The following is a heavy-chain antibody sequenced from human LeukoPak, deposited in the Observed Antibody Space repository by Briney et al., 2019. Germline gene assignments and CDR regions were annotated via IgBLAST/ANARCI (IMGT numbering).Heavy chain of an antibody. Sequence: SETLSLTCTVSGGSISSSNYYWAWIRQPPGQGLEWIGSIYYRGNAYYNPSLKSRVTISVDTSKNQFSLKLSSVTAADTALYYCATLRGASTAVFDSWGQGTLVTVSS. CDR1: GGSISSSNYY. CDR2: IYYRGNA. CDR3: ATLRGASTAVFDS. J-gene: IGHJ4*02. V-gene: IGHV4-39*07. D-gene: IGHD2-21*02.